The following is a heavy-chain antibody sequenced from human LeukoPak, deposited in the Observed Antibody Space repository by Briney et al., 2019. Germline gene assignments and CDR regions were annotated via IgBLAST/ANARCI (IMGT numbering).Heavy chain of an antibody. D-gene: IGHD6-13*01. CDR3: ARGETEETGTRPDAFDI. V-gene: IGHV1-2*02. J-gene: IGHJ3*02. CDR2: INPNSGDT. CDR1: GYTFTGYY. Sequence: ASVTVSCKASGYTFTGYYMHWVRQAPGQGLEWMGWINPNSGDTKYEQKFQGRVTMTRDTSISTAYMELTRLRSDDSAVYYCARGETEETGTRPDAFDIWGQGTMVTVSS.